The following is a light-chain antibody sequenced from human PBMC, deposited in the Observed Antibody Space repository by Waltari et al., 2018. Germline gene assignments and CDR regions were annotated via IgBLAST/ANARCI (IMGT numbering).Light chain of an antibody. CDR2: EVS. J-gene: IGLJ2*01. V-gene: IGLV2-18*02. Sequence: QSALTQPPSVSGSPGQSVTIPRTGTSNDVGRYNRVSWYQQSPGTAPKLIIYEVSDRPSGVPHRFSGSKSGDTASLTISGLQAEDEADYYCASYIDTTTVTFGGGTKLTVL. CDR1: SNDVGRYNR. CDR3: ASYIDTTTVT.